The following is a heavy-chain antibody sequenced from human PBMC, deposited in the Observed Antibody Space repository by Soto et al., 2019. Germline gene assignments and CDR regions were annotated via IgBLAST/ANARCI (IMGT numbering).Heavy chain of an antibody. CDR3: ARVREYSGYGNAFDI. CDR1: GYTFTSYY. V-gene: IGHV1-46*01. CDR2: INPSGGST. Sequence: GASVKVSCKAPGYTFTSYYMHWVRQAPGQGLEWMGIINPSGGSTTYNPSLKSRVTISVDTSKTQFSLKLTSVTAADTAAYYCARVREYSGYGNAFDIWGQGTMVTVSS. D-gene: IGHD5-12*01. J-gene: IGHJ3*02.